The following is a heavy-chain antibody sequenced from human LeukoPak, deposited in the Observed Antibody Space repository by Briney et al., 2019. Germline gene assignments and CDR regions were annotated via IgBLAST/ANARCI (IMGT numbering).Heavy chain of an antibody. D-gene: IGHD5-18*01. CDR1: GFSLSTSGMC. CDR2: IDWDDDK. J-gene: IGHJ4*02. CDR3: ARSPYVDTAMVTLAFDY. V-gene: IGHV2-70*01. Sequence: GSGPTLVNHTQTLTLTCTFSGFSLSTSGMCVSWIRQPPGKALEWLALIDWDDDKYYSTSLKTRLTISKDTSKNQVVLTMTNMDPVDTATYYCARSPYVDTAMVTLAFDYWGQGTLVTVSS.